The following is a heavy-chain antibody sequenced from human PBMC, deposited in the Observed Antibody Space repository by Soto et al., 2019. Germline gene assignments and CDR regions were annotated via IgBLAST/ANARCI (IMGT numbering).Heavy chain of an antibody. D-gene: IGHD2-2*01. Sequence: GGSLRLPCAASGFTFSTYAMSWVRQAPGKGLEWVSAISGSAGSTYYADSVKGRFTISRDNSKNTLYLQMNSLRAEDTAVYYCAKESERVVPRGHFDYWGQGTLVTVSS. CDR1: GFTFSTYA. CDR2: ISGSAGST. CDR3: AKESERVVPRGHFDY. J-gene: IGHJ4*02. V-gene: IGHV3-23*01.